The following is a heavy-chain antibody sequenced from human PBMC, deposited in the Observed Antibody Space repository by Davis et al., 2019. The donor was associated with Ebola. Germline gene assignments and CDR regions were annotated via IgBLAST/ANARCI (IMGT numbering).Heavy chain of an antibody. D-gene: IGHD5-12*01. Sequence: GGSLRLSCAVSGFTFSGSAMHWVRQAAGKGLEWVGRMRSKDNSYVTAYAASVKGRFTISRDDSKNTAYLQMNSLKTEDTAVYYCNTTPGNIVATNYYYYYGMDVWGQGTTVTVSS. CDR3: NTTPGNIVATNYYYYYGMDV. J-gene: IGHJ6*02. CDR1: GFTFSGSA. V-gene: IGHV3-73*01. CDR2: MRSKDNSYVT.